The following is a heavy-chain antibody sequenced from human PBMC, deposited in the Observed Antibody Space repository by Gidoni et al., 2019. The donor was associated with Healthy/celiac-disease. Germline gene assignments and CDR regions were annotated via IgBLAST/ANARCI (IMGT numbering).Heavy chain of an antibody. J-gene: IGHJ3*02. CDR3: ARDVGAVAGMEAFDI. CDR2: INYSGST. V-gene: IGHV4-30-4*01. CDR1: GGSISSGDYY. Sequence: QVQLQESGPGLVKPSQTLSLTCTVSGGSISSGDYYWSWIRPPPGKGLEWIGYINYSGSTYYNPSLKSRVTISVATSKNQFSLKLSSVTAADTAVYYCARDVGAVAGMEAFDIWGQGTMVTVSS. D-gene: IGHD6-19*01.